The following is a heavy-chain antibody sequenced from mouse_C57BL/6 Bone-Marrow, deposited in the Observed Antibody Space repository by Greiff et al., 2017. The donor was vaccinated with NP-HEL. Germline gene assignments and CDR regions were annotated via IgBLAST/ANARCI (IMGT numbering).Heavy chain of an antibody. CDR3: ARQGIYGWFAY. CDR2: ISNLAYSI. V-gene: IGHV5-15*01. J-gene: IGHJ3*01. D-gene: IGHD1-1*02. CDR1: GFTFSDYG. Sequence: EVKLVESGGGLVQPGGSLKLSCAASGFTFSDYGMAWVRQAPRKGPEWVAFISNLAYSIYYADTVTGRSTITRENAKNTLYLEMRSLRSEDTAMYYCARQGIYGWFAYWGQGTLVTVSA.